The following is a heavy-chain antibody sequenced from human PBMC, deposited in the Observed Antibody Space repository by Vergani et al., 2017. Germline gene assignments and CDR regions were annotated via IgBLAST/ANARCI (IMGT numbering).Heavy chain of an antibody. CDR1: GGSISSYY. CDR3: ARDQRSDAFDI. CDR2: IYYSGST. J-gene: IGHJ3*02. D-gene: IGHD5-24*01. Sequence: QVQLQESGPGLVKPSETLSLTCTVSGGSISSYYWSWIRQHPGKGLEWIGYIYYSGSTYYNPSLKSRVTISVDTSKNQFSLKLSSVTAADTAVYYCARDQRSDAFDIWGQGTMVTVSS. V-gene: IGHV4-59*06.